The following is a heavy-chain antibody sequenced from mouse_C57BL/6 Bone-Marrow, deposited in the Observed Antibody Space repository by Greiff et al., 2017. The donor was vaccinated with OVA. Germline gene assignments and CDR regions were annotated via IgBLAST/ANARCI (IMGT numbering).Heavy chain of an antibody. V-gene: IGHV1-42*01. CDR2: INPSTGGT. Sequence: EVQLQQSGPELVKPGASVKISCKASGYSFTGYYMNWVKQSPEKSLEWIGEINPSTGGTTYNQKFTAKATLTVSKSSSTDYKQLKSLTSEDSAVDYCERRGHNWVGYMEVWGKGTTGTVSS. J-gene: IGHJ1*03. D-gene: IGHD4-1*01. CDR1: GYSFTGYY. CDR3: ERRGHNWVGYMEV.